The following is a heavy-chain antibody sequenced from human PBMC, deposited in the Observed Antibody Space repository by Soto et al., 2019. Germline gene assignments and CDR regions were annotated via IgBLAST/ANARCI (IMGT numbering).Heavy chain of an antibody. Sequence: PSETLSLTCTVSGGSISSGGYYWSWIRQHPGKGLEWIGYIYYSGSTYYNPSLKSRVTISVDTSKNQFSLKLSSVTAAATAVYYCARVVIAAAGTPPYYYYGMDVWGQGTTVTVSS. CDR3: ARVVIAAAGTPPYYYYGMDV. V-gene: IGHV4-31*03. CDR2: IYYSGST. J-gene: IGHJ6*02. D-gene: IGHD6-13*01. CDR1: GGSISSGGYY.